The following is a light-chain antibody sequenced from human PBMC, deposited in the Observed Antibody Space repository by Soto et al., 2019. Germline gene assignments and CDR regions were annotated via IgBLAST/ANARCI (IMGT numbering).Light chain of an antibody. V-gene: IGKV3-15*01. J-gene: IGKJ2*01. CDR3: QSYNDWPFA. Sequence: DIVLTQSPATRSVSPGDRVTLSCRASESLFGFLAWYQQKPGQAPRLLMYGVSTRATGIPARFSGGGSATDFTLTISSLLSEDSAFYFCQSYNDWPFASGLGTRLEI. CDR2: GVS. CDR1: ESLFGF.